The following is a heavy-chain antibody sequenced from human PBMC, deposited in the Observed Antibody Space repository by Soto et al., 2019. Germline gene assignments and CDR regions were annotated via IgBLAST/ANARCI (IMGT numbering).Heavy chain of an antibody. Sequence: GSLRLSCAASGFTLSSYNMNWVRQAPGKGLDWVSSISSSSSYIYYADSVKGRFTISRDNAKNSLYLQWSSLKASDTAMYYCARTAAAGKYYYGVDVWGQGTTVTVSS. D-gene: IGHD6-13*01. CDR3: ARTAAAGKYYYGVDV. J-gene: IGHJ6*02. CDR2: ISSSSSYI. V-gene: IGHV3-21*04. CDR1: GFTLSSYN.